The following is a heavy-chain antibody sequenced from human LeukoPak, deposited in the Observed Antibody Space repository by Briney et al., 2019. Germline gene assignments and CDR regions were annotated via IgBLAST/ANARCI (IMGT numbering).Heavy chain of an antibody. V-gene: IGHV3-15*01. CDR3: TTAYYDILTGYPVYYYYYMDV. D-gene: IGHD3-9*01. J-gene: IGHJ6*03. CDR2: IKSKTDGGTT. CDR1: GFTFSNAW. Sequence: GSLRLSCAASGFTFSNAWMSWVRQAPGKGLEWVGRIKSKTDGGTTDYAAPVKGRFTISRDDSKNTLYLQMNSLKTEDTAVYYCTTAYYDILTGYPVYYYYYMDVWGKGTTVTVSS.